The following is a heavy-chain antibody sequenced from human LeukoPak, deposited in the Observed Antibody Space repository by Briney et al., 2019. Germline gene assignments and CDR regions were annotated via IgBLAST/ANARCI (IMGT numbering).Heavy chain of an antibody. CDR2: ISGSGGST. CDR3: ARELVADHQTYWYFDL. CDR1: GFTFSSYA. J-gene: IGHJ2*01. Sequence: PGGSLRLSCAASGFTFSSYAMSWVRQAPGKGLEWVSAISGSGGSTYYADSVKGRFTISRDNSKNTLYLQMNSLRAEDTAVYYCARELVADHQTYWYFDLWGRGTLVTVSS. V-gene: IGHV3-23*01. D-gene: IGHD3-3*02.